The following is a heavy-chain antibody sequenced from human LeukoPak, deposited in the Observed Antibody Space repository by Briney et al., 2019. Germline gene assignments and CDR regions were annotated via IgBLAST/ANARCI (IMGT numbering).Heavy chain of an antibody. CDR2: FDPEDGET. J-gene: IGHJ6*03. V-gene: IGHV1-24*01. Sequence: GASVKVSCKVSGYTLTELSMHWVRQAPGKGLEWMGGFDPEDGETIYAQKFQGRVTKTEDTSTDTAYMELSSLRSEDTAVYYCATGLTGTGYYYYYMDVWGKGTTVTVSS. D-gene: IGHD1-7*01. CDR3: ATGLTGTGYYYYYMDV. CDR1: GYTLTELS.